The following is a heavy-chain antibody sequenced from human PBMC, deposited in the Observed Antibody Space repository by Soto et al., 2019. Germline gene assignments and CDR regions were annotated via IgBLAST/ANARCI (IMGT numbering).Heavy chain of an antibody. CDR2: IWYDGSNK. Sequence: GGSLRLSCAASGFTFSSYGMHWVRQAPGKGLGWVAVIWYDGSNKYYADSVKGRFTISRDNSKNTLYLQMNSLRAEDTAVYYCARGRAYHDGHSAYAPEDFDIWRQATMVTV. V-gene: IGHV3-33*01. J-gene: IGHJ3*02. CDR3: ARGRAYHDGHSAYAPEDFDI. CDR1: GFTFSSYG. D-gene: IGHD3-22*01.